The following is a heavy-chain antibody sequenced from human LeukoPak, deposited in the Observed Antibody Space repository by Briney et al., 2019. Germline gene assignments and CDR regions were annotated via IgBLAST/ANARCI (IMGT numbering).Heavy chain of an antibody. D-gene: IGHD5-18*01. CDR3: ARVFGYSYGYPLDAFDI. Sequence: SETLSLTCAVSGGSISSNSYYWGWIRQPPGKGPEWIGSIYYSGSTYYNPSLKSRVTISVDTSKNQFSLKLSSVTAADTAVYYCARVFGYSYGYPLDAFDIWGQGTMVTVSS. J-gene: IGHJ3*02. CDR2: IYYSGST. CDR1: GGSISSNSYY. V-gene: IGHV4-39*01.